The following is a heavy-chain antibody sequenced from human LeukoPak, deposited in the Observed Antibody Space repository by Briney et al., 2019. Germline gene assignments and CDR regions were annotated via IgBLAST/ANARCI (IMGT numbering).Heavy chain of an antibody. CDR2: ISGSSSTI. V-gene: IGHV3-48*01. CDR3: ARGSPYFYDTNGYYYAFDF. D-gene: IGHD3-22*01. CDR1: GFTVSSNY. Sequence: GGSLRLSCAASGFTVSSNYMNWVRQAPGKGLQWISYISGSSSTIYYADSVKGRFTISRDNAKNSLYLQMNSLRAEDTAVYYCARGSPYFYDTNGYYYAFDFWGQGTMVTVSS. J-gene: IGHJ3*01.